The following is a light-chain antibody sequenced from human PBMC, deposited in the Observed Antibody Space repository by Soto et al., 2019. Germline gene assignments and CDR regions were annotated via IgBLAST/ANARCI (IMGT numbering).Light chain of an antibody. CDR1: SSNIGSNY. Sequence: QSVLTQPPSASGTPGQRVTISCSGSSSNIGSNYVYWYQQLPGTAPKLLIYRNNQRPSGVPDRFSDSKSGTSASLAISGLRSEDEADYYCAAWDDSLSGVGFGGGTKVTVL. CDR2: RNN. V-gene: IGLV1-47*01. CDR3: AAWDDSLSGVG. J-gene: IGLJ2*01.